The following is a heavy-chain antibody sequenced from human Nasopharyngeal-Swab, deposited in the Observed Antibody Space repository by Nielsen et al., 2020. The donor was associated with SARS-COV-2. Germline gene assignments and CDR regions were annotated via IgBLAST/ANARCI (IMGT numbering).Heavy chain of an antibody. CDR2: ISSSSSYI. CDR1: GFTFNNYN. V-gene: IGHV3-21*01. D-gene: IGHD2/OR15-2a*01. J-gene: IGHJ6*02. Sequence: GESLKISCAASGFTFNNYNFNWVRQAPGKGLEWVSSISSSSSYIYYADSVKGRFTISRDNAKNSLYLQMNSLRAEDTAVYYFSLSFFSFYFFIAYFMDVWGQGTTVTVSS. CDR3: SLSFFSFYFFIAYFMDV.